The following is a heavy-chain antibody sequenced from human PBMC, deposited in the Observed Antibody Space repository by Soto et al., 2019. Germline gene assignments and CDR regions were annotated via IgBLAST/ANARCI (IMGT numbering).Heavy chain of an antibody. J-gene: IGHJ4*02. Sequence: SETLSLTCTVSGGSISSYYWSWIRQPPGKGLEWIGYIYYSGSTNYNPSLKSRVTISVDTSKNQFSLKLSSVTAADTAVYYCARGIRYSYGSYYFDYWGQGTLVTVSS. V-gene: IGHV4-59*01. D-gene: IGHD5-18*01. CDR3: ARGIRYSYGSYYFDY. CDR2: IYYSGST. CDR1: GGSISSYY.